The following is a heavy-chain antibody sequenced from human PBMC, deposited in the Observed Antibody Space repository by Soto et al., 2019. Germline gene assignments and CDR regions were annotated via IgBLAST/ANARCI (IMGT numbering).Heavy chain of an antibody. CDR1: GYTFTSHC. CDR2: ISAYNGNT. Sequence: GASVKVSCKASGYTFTSHCISWVRHAPGQGLEWMGWISAYNGNTNYAQKLQGRVTMTTDTSTSTAYMELRSLRSDDTAVYYCARDNIPLSDCFDPWGQGTLVTVSS. J-gene: IGHJ5*02. V-gene: IGHV1-18*01. CDR3: ARDNIPLSDCFDP. D-gene: IGHD3-16*02.